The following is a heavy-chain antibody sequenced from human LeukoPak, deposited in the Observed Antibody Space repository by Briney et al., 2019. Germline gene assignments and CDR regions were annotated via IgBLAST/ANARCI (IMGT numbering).Heavy chain of an antibody. CDR1: GGSFSGYY. D-gene: IGHD2-15*01. J-gene: IGHJ6*02. Sequence: PSETLSLTCAVYGGSFSGYYWSWIRQLPGKGLEWIGEINHSGSTNYNPSLKSRVTISVDTSKNQFSLKLSSVTAADTAVYYCARVGYCSGGSCPHRSYYYYGMDVWGQGTTVTVSS. CDR2: INHSGST. V-gene: IGHV4-34*01. CDR3: ARVGYCSGGSCPHRSYYYYGMDV.